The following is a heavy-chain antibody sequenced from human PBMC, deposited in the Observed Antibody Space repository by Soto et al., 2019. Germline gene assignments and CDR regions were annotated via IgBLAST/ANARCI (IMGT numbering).Heavy chain of an antibody. J-gene: IGHJ5*01. V-gene: IGHV1-69*05. CDR1: GGPFSSYA. CDR3: ASVFQQLVNDLFDS. Sequence: SSVQVSCKASGGPFSSYAISWVRQAPGQGLEWMGGIIPIFGTANYAQKFQGRVTITTDKSTSTAYMELRSLRSDDTAVYYCASVFQQLVNDLFDSWGQGTLVTVSS. CDR2: IIPIFGTA. D-gene: IGHD6-13*01.